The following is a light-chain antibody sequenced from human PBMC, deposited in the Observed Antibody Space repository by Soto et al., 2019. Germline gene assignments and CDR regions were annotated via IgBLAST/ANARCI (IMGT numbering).Light chain of an antibody. V-gene: IGKV3-15*01. CDR3: PQYTAGPST. CDR2: GVS. CDR1: QSVRTT. Sequence: TLSVSPGQRATLSCRASQSVRTTVAWYHQRPGQAPRLLIFGVSTRASGVPDRFSGDGSGTDFTLTVTSLHSEDFGIYYCPQYTAGPSTFGHRSKVDI. J-gene: IGKJ1*01.